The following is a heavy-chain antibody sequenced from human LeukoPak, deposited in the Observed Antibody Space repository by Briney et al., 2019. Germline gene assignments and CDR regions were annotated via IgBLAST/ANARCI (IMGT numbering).Heavy chain of an antibody. CDR1: GYTFTSYG. Sequence: ASVKVSCKASGYTFTSYGIGWVRQAPGQGLEWMGWISAYNGNTNYAQKLQGRVTMTTDTSTSTAYMELRSLRSNDTAVYYCARVRDYVWVSYRSIWFDYWGQGTLVTVSS. CDR3: ARVRDYVWVSYRSIWFDY. D-gene: IGHD3-16*02. V-gene: IGHV1-18*01. J-gene: IGHJ4*02. CDR2: ISAYNGNT.